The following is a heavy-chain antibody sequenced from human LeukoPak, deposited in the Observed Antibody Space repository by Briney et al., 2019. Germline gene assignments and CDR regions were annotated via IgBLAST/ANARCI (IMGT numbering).Heavy chain of an antibody. V-gene: IGHV4-4*09. CDR2: IYTSGST. CDR1: GGSISGFY. Sequence: SETLSLTCTVSGGSISGFYWSWIRQPPGKGLEWIGYIYTSGSTNYNPSLKSRVTISVDTSKNQFSLKLSSVTAADTAVYYCARPVVASHDAFDIWGQGTMVTVSS. CDR3: ARPVVASHDAFDI. D-gene: IGHD2-15*01. J-gene: IGHJ3*02.